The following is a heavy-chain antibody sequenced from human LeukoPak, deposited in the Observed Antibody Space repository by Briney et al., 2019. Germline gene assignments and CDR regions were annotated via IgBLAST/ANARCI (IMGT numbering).Heavy chain of an antibody. CDR3: ARRYSSSQTSRRPNANEFWFDP. Sequence: PSETLSLTCAVYGGSFSGYYWSWIRQPPGKGLEWIGEINHSGSTNYNPSLKSRVTISVDTSKNQFSLKLSSVTAADTAVYYCARRYSSSQTSRRPNANEFWFDPWGQGTLVTVSS. V-gene: IGHV4-34*01. J-gene: IGHJ5*02. CDR1: GGSFSGYY. CDR2: INHSGST. D-gene: IGHD6-13*01.